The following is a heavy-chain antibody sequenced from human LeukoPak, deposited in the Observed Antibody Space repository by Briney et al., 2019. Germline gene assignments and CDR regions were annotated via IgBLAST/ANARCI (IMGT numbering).Heavy chain of an antibody. D-gene: IGHD5-24*01. CDR3: ARARWLQSTFSWFDP. V-gene: IGHV1-2*02. CDR2: INPNSGGT. Sequence: ASVKVSCKASGYTFTSYGISWVRQAPGQGLEWMGWINPNSGGTNYAQKFQGRVTMTRDTSISTAYMELSRLRSDDTAVYYCARARWLQSTFSWFDPWGQGTLVTVSS. J-gene: IGHJ5*02. CDR1: GYTFTSYG.